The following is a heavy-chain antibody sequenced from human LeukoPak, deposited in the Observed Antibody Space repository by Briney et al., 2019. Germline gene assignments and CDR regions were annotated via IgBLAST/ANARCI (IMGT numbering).Heavy chain of an antibody. CDR1: GFTFSSQA. D-gene: IGHD3-10*01. V-gene: IGHV3-23*01. Sequence: PGASLRLFCAACGFTFSSQAMNWARQTPGEGLDLISGSTASANNIFYADCVKGRFAISGDNSNNSVYLQMNSQRAEDMAKYYCARGAGGAYYRVFVHWGQGVLVTVSS. J-gene: IGHJ4*02. CDR2: STASANNI. CDR3: ARGAGGAYYRVFVH.